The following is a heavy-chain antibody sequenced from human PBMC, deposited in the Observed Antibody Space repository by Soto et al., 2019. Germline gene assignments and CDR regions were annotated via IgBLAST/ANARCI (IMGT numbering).Heavy chain of an antibody. J-gene: IGHJ4*02. Sequence: SEALSPTWTGSGGSLRRCYWILIRHPPGKGLELGGYIFYTWRTNYNPSLKSRVTISLDTSKNQVSLKLRSVTAADKGVYYCAKEDDYWNGHLAYWGQGTLVPVSS. V-gene: IGHV4-59*01. CDR2: IFYTWRT. CDR3: AKEDDYWNGHLAY. D-gene: IGHD3-3*01. CDR1: GGSLRRCY.